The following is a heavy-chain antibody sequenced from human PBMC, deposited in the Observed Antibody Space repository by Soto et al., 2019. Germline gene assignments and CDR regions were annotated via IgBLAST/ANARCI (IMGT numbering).Heavy chain of an antibody. CDR1: GGSISSSSYY. CDR3: ASGIVVVPAAIIYYYYYMDV. Sequence: QLQLQESGPGLVKPSETLSLTCTVSGGSISSSSYYWGWIRQPPGKGLEWIGSIYYSGSTYYNPSLKSRVTIPVDTSKNQFSLKLSSVTAADTAVYYCASGIVVVPAAIIYYYYYMDVWGKGTTVTVSS. J-gene: IGHJ6*03. D-gene: IGHD2-2*01. CDR2: IYYSGST. V-gene: IGHV4-39*01.